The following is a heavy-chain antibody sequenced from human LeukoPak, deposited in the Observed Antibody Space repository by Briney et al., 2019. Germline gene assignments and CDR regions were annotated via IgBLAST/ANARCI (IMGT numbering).Heavy chain of an antibody. Sequence: ASVKASCKASGYTFTGYYMHWVRQAPGQGLEWMGWINPNSGGTNYAQKFQGRVTMTRDTSISTAYMELSRLRSDDTAVYYCARGIAARPGWFDPWGQGTLVTVSS. CDR3: ARGIAARPGWFDP. V-gene: IGHV1-2*02. CDR1: GYTFTGYY. J-gene: IGHJ5*02. D-gene: IGHD6-6*01. CDR2: INPNSGGT.